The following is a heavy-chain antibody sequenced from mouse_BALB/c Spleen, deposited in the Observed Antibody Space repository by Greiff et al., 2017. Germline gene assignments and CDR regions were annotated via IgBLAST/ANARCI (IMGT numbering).Heavy chain of an antibody. Sequence: DVKLVESGGGLVKPGGSLKLSCAASGFTFSSYAMSWVRQTPEKRLEWVASISSGGSTYYPDSVKGRFTISRDNARNILYLQMSSLRSEDTAMYYCARGRTSMWGQGTLVTVSA. CDR1: GFTFSSYA. V-gene: IGHV5-6-5*01. J-gene: IGHJ3*02. D-gene: IGHD2-3*01. CDR3: ARGRTSM. CDR2: ISSGGST.